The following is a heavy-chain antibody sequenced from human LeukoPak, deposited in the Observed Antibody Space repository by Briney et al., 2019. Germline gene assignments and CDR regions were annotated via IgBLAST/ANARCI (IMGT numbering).Heavy chain of an antibody. Sequence: ASVTVSCKPSVYTFTSYDMNGVGQAAGRGREGRGWINPNSGNTDYAPTFKGRVTMTRNTSISTAYMKLSTLRSEDTAVYYCARGPPESSSSDYWGQGTLVTVSS. V-gene: IGHV1-8*01. CDR1: VYTFTSYD. CDR2: INPNSGNT. J-gene: IGHJ4*02. CDR3: ARGPPESSSSDY. D-gene: IGHD6-13*01.